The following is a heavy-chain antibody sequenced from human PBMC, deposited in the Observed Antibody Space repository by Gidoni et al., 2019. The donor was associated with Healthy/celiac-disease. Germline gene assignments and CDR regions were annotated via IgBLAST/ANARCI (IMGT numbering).Heavy chain of an antibody. CDR1: GYTFTSYA. Sequence: QVQLVQSGAEVKKPGASVKVSCKASGYTFTSYAMHWVRQAPGQRLEWMGWINAGNGNTKYSQKFQGRVTITRDTSASTAYMELSSLRSEDTAVYYCARPKGITINNWFDPWGQGTLVTVSS. CDR2: INAGNGNT. J-gene: IGHJ5*02. D-gene: IGHD3-3*01. V-gene: IGHV1-3*01. CDR3: ARPKGITINNWFDP.